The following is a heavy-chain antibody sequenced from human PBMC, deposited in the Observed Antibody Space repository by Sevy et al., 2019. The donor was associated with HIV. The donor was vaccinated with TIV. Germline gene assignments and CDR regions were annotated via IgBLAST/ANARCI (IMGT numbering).Heavy chain of an antibody. CDR1: GFTLSTYA. CDR2: ITISGGST. Sequence: GGSLRLSCAASGFTLSTYAMTWVRQAPGKGLEWVSVITISGGSTYYADSVKGRFTISRDNSKNNLYLQMNSLRAEDTAVYYCAKDRVSGTYYTGDFDYWGQGPLVTVSS. D-gene: IGHD3-10*01. CDR3: AKDRVSGTYYTGDFDY. V-gene: IGHV3-23*01. J-gene: IGHJ4*02.